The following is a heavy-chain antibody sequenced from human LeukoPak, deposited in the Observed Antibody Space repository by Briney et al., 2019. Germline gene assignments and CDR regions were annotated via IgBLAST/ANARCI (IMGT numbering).Heavy chain of an antibody. D-gene: IGHD6-13*01. CDR1: GYTFTSYD. V-gene: IGHV1-8*01. Sequence: ASVKVSCKASGYTFTSYDINWVRQATGQGLEWMGWMNPNSGNTGYAQKFQGRVTMTRNTSISTAYMELSSLRSEDTAVYYCARPLAAADAFDIWGQGTMVTVSS. J-gene: IGHJ3*02. CDR2: MNPNSGNT. CDR3: ARPLAAADAFDI.